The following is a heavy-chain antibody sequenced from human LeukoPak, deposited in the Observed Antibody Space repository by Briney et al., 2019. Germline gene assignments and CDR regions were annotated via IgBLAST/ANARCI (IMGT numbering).Heavy chain of an antibody. D-gene: IGHD3-3*01. V-gene: IGHV3-21*04. CDR2: ISGSSTYI. CDR1: GFTFDDYG. CDR3: ARDERLLSFLK. J-gene: IGHJ4*02. Sequence: GGSLRLSCAASGFTFDDYGMSWVRQAPGKGLKWVSFISGSSTYIYYSGSVKGRFTISRDNAKNSLYLQMNSLRAEDTAIYYCARDERLLSFLKWGQGTLVTVSS.